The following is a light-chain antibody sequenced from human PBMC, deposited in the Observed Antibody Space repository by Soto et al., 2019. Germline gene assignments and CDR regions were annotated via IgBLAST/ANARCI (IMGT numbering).Light chain of an antibody. CDR2: DTS. J-gene: IGKJ5*01. Sequence: IVMTQSPATRFVSPGERATQSCRASQSISNKLAWYQHKPGQAPRLLIYDTSTRVAGIPARFTGSGSGTDFTLTISSLQSEDFAVYYCQQYNIWRSISFGQGTRLEIK. V-gene: IGKV3-15*01. CDR1: QSISNK. CDR3: QQYNIWRSIS.